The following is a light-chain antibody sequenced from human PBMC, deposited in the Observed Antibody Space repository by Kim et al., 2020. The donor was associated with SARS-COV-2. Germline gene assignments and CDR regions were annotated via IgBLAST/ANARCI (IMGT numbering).Light chain of an antibody. CDR3: QQYFTAPYS. V-gene: IGKV4-1*01. Sequence: RATFNCKSSQSVFYNSNNKNYLAWYRQKPGQPPKLLIYWATTRESGVPDRFSGGGSGTDFTLTISSLQAEDVAIYYCQQYFTAPYSFGQGTKLEI. CDR1: QSVFYNSNNKNY. J-gene: IGKJ2*01. CDR2: WAT.